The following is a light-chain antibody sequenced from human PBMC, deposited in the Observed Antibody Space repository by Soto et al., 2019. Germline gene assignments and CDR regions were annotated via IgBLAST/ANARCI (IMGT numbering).Light chain of an antibody. CDR2: HVS. Sequence: QSVLTQPDSVSGSPGQSITISCTGTSSDVGGYNYVSWYQQYPGKAPKLMIYHVSNRPSGVSNRFSGSKSGNSASLTISGLQAEDEADYSCSSYTSTSTYVFGTGTKVTVL. CDR1: SSDVGGYNY. V-gene: IGLV2-14*01. CDR3: SSYTSTSTYV. J-gene: IGLJ1*01.